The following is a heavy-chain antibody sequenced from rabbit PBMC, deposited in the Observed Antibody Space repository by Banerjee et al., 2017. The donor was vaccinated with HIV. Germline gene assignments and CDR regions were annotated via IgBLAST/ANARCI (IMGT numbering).Heavy chain of an antibody. Sequence: QEQLVESGGDLVKPEGSLTLTCTASGFSFSNKYVMCWVRQAPGKGLEWIACINTSSGNTVYATWAKGRFTISKTSWTTVTLQMTSLTAADTATYFCARGYAGYAGDGYATYFNLWGPGTLVTVS. V-gene: IGHV1S45*01. J-gene: IGHJ4*01. CDR1: GFSFSNKYV. CDR2: INTSSGNT. D-gene: IGHD6-1*01. CDR3: ARGYAGYAGDGYATYFNL.